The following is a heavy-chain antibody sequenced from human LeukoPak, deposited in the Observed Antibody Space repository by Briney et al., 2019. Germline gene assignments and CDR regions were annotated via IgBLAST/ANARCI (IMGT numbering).Heavy chain of an antibody. J-gene: IGHJ6*02. CDR3: AKGWLLHNYYYYGMDV. Sequence: GGSLRLSCAASGFTFSSYAMSWVRQAPGKGREWGSAISGSGGGTYYADSVKGRFTISRDNSKNTLYLQMNSLRAEDTAVYYCAKGWLLHNYYYYGMDVWGQGTTVTVSS. CDR1: GFTFSSYA. V-gene: IGHV3-23*01. CDR2: ISGSGGGT. D-gene: IGHD3-22*01.